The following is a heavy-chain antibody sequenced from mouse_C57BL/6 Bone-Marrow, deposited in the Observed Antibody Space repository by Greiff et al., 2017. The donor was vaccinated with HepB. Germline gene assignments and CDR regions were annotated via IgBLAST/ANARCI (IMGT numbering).Heavy chain of an antibody. J-gene: IGHJ4*01. CDR3: AREGEWDYGGAMDY. CDR2: ILPGSGST. V-gene: IGHV1-9*01. CDR1: GYTFTGYW. D-gene: IGHD2-4*01. Sequence: VQLQESGAELMKPGASVKLSCKATGYTFTGYWIEWVKQRPGHGLEWIGEILPGSGSTNYNEKFKGKATFTADTSSNTAYMQLSSLTTEDSAIYYGAREGEWDYGGAMDYWGQGTSVTVSS.